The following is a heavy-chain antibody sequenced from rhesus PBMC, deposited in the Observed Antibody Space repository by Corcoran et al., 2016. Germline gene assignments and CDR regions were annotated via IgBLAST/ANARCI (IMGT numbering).Heavy chain of an antibody. V-gene: IGHV4-80*01. CDR3: ARWHFRGGSFGLDS. J-gene: IGHJ6*01. D-gene: IGHD6-37*01. CDR2: LHGNTGEA. CDR1: GGSRSSNW. Sequence: QVQLQESGPGLVEPSETLSLTCSVSGGSRSSNWWSWTRQLPGKRLEWIGDLHGNTGEAESSPSLMSRVTSSRAASQSQYFLRLTSLTAADTAVYYCARWHFRGGSFGLDSWGQGVVVTVSS.